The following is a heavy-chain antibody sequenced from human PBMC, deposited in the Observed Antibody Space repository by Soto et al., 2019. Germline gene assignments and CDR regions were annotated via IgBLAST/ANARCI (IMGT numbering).Heavy chain of an antibody. CDR3: GRHVTIAARRATSSSWYLNY. CDR2: INPSGGST. V-gene: IGHV1-46*01. J-gene: IGHJ4*02. CDR1: GYTFTSYY. Sequence: ASVKVSCKASGYTFTSYYMHWVRQAPGQGLEWMGIINPSGGSTSYAQKFQGRVTMTRDTSKNQFSLKLSSVTAADTAVYYCGRHVTIAARRATSSSWYLNYWGQGTLVTVSS. D-gene: IGHD6-6*01.